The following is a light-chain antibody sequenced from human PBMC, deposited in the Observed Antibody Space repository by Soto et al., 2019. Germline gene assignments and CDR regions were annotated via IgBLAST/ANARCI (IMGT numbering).Light chain of an antibody. CDR3: HQYSRSPRT. CDR2: GAS. CDR1: QTITNYY. Sequence: EILLTQSPGTLSLSPGERATLSCRASQTITNYYLAWYQQKPGQAPRLLIYGASNRATGIPDRFSGSGSGTDFALTISRLEPEDFAVYYCHQYSRSPRTFDQGTKVEIK. J-gene: IGKJ1*01. V-gene: IGKV3-20*01.